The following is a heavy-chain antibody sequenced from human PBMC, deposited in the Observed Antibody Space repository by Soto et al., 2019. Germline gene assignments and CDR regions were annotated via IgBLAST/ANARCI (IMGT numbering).Heavy chain of an antibody. CDR1: CGSISSYS. V-gene: IGHV4-59*08. Sequence: SETLSLTCTVSCGSISSYSWNWIRQPPGEGLEWIGYVYYSGSTNYNPSLNSRVTISVDTSKNQFSLTVTSVTAADTAVYYCARRIVATETFYYWGQGTLVTVSS. D-gene: IGHD5-12*01. CDR2: VYYSGST. J-gene: IGHJ4*02. CDR3: ARRIVATETFYY.